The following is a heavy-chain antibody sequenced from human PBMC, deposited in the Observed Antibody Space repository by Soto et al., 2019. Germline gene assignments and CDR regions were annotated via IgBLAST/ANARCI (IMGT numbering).Heavy chain of an antibody. J-gene: IGHJ4*02. V-gene: IGHV3-15*01. Sequence: GGSLSLSCAASGFTFSNAWMSWVRQAPGKGLEWVGRIKSKTDGGTTDYADSVKGRFSVSRDNSKNTLYLQIYSLRGEDTAVYYCAKDRAPFIYDSWSGPFDFWGQGTLVTVSS. CDR3: AKDRAPFIYDSWSGPFDF. D-gene: IGHD3-3*01. CDR1: GFTFSNAW. CDR2: IKSKTDGGTT.